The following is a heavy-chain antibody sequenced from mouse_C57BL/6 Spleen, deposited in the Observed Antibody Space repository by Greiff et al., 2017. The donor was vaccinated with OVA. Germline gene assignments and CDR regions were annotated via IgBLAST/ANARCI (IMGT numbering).Heavy chain of an antibody. V-gene: IGHV5-9-1*02. D-gene: IGHD1-3*01. CDR1: GFTFSSYA. CDR3: TREKSGNFDY. J-gene: IGHJ2*01. Sequence: EVKLVESGEGLVKPGGSLKLSCAASGFTFSSYAMSWVRQTPEKRLEWVAYISSGGDYIYYADTVKGRFTISRDNTRNTLYLQMSSLKSEDTAMYYCTREKSGNFDYWGQGTTLTVSS. CDR2: ISSGGDYI.